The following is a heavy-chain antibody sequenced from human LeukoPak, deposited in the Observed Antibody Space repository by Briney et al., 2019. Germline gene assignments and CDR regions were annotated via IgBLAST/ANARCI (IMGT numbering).Heavy chain of an antibody. CDR1: GGSISSGSYY. CDR3: AREWLGTDY. D-gene: IGHD6-19*01. V-gene: IGHV4-61*02. Sequence: SQTLCLTCAVSGGSISSGSYYWAWIRQPAGTGLESLGRIDISGRTNYNPSLKSRVSISLDTSKNQFSLKLSSVTAADTAVYYCAREWLGTDYWGQGNLVRVSS. CDR2: IDISGRT. J-gene: IGHJ4*02.